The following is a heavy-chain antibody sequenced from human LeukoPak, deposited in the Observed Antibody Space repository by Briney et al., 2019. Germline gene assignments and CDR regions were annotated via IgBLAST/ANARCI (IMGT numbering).Heavy chain of an antibody. CDR3: ARGGGSSYYYYYYMDV. V-gene: IGHV4-39*07. D-gene: IGHD1-26*01. CDR2: IYYSGST. CDR1: GGSISSSSYY. Sequence: SETLSLTCTVSGGSISSSSYYWGWIRQPPGKGLEWIGSIYYSGSTYYNPSLKSRVTISVDTSKNQFSLKLSSVTAADTAVYYCARGGGSSYYYYYYMDVWGKGTTVTVSS. J-gene: IGHJ6*03.